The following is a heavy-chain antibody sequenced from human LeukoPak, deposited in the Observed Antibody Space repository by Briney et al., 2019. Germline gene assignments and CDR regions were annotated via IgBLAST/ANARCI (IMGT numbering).Heavy chain of an antibody. J-gene: IGHJ5*02. CDR1: GFTFGDYA. V-gene: IGHV3-23*01. Sequence: GRSLRLSCTASGFTFGDYAMSWVRQAPGKGLEWVSAISGSGGSTYYADSVKGRFTTSRDNSKNTLYLQMNSLRAEDTAVYYCAKTVPMDYGDPRRQGTLVTVSS. CDR3: AKTVPMDYGDP. D-gene: IGHD4-17*01. CDR2: ISGSGGST.